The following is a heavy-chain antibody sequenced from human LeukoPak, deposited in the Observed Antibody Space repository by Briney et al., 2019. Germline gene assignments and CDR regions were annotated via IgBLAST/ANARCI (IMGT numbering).Heavy chain of an antibody. CDR1: GFSISSYA. D-gene: IGHD5-18*01. J-gene: IGHJ4*02. CDR2: ISNGGGI. V-gene: IGHV3-64*01. Sequence: GSLRLSCAASGFSISSYALHWVRQAPGKGLQYVSGISNGGGIDYANSVKGRFTISRDNSKNTLYLQMGSLRPEDMAVYYCARDFSYGSGFDYWGQGILVTASS. CDR3: ARDFSYGSGFDY.